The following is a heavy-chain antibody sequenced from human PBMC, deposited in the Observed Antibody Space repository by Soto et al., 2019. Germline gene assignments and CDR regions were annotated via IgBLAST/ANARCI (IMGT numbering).Heavy chain of an antibody. J-gene: IGHJ3*02. D-gene: IGHD3-22*01. CDR3: ARGGTSGYYYDAFDI. CDR1: GYTFSSFR. CDR2: ITTSNGNT. Sequence: QVRLVQSGAEVKKPGASVKVSCKASGYTFSSFRINWVRQAPGQGLEWMGWITTSNGNTHYAQKLQGRVTMXXDXSXXTAYVEVRSLRSDDTAVYYCARGGTSGYYYDAFDIWGQGTVVTVSS. V-gene: IGHV1-18*01.